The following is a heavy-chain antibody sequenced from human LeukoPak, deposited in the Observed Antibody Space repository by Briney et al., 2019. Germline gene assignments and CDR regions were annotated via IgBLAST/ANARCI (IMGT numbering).Heavy chain of an antibody. CDR1: GFSFSSYG. CDR3: AKYGGGYDYCLDY. V-gene: IGHV3-30*18. J-gene: IGHJ4*02. Sequence: GGSLRLSCAASGFSFSSYGMNWVRQAPGKGLEWVAVISYDGSNKYYADSVKGRFTISRDNSENTLYLQMNSLRAEDTAVYYCAKYGGGYDYCLDYWGQGTLVTVSS. CDR2: ISYDGSNK. D-gene: IGHD5-12*01.